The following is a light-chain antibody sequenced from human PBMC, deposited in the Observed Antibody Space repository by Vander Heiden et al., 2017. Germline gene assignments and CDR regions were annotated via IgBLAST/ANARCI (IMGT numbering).Light chain of an antibody. Sequence: SSELNQDPAVSGAFGQTVRITCQGDSLRSYYASWYQQKPGQAPVLIIYGKNSRPSGIPDRFSGSSSGNTASLTITGAQAEDEADYYCDSRDSSGNHVVFGGGTKLTVL. V-gene: IGLV3-19*01. CDR3: DSRDSSGNHVV. CDR2: GKN. CDR1: SLRSYY. J-gene: IGLJ2*01.